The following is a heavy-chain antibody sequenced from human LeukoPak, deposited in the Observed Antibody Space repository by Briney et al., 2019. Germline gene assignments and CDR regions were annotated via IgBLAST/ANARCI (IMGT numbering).Heavy chain of an antibody. V-gene: IGHV1-2*02. CDR1: GYTFTGYY. D-gene: IGHD2-2*01. J-gene: IGHJ4*02. CDR2: INPNSGGT. Sequence: ASVKVSCKASGYTFTGYYMHWVRQAPGQGLEWMGWINPNSGGTNYAQKFQGRVTMTRDTSISTAYMELSRLRCDDTAAYYCAREGEYGCSSTSCYGHVFDYWGQGTLVTVSS. CDR3: AREGEYGCSSTSCYGHVFDY.